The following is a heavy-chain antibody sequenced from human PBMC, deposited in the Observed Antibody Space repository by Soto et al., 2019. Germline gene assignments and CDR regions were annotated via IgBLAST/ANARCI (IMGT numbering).Heavy chain of an antibody. CDR3: ARGGIAAVGMFEPNYGRDV. J-gene: IGHJ6*02. D-gene: IGHD6-13*01. V-gene: IGHV4-61*01. CDR1: GGSVIIGTYY. CDR2: IHYSGST. Sequence: SSETLSLTCTVPGGSVIIGTYYWSWIRKPPGKGLEWIGFIHYSGSTNYNPSLKSRVTMSVDTSKNQFSLKLSSVTAADTAVYYCARGGIAAVGMFEPNYGRDVWGQGTTVTVSS.